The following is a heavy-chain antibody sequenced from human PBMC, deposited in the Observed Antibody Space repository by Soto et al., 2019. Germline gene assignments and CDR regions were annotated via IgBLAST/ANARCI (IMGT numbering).Heavy chain of an antibody. Sequence: QVQLQESGPGLVKPSETLSLTCTVSGGSISSYYWSWIRQPPGKGLEWIGYIYYSGSTNYNPSLRRRVTISVDTSNNQCSLKLSPLTPADTAVYYCARRGGWYLAAFDSWGQGTMVTVSS. CDR2: IYYSGST. V-gene: IGHV4-59*08. CDR3: ARRGGWYLAAFDS. CDR1: GGSISSYY. J-gene: IGHJ3*02. D-gene: IGHD2-15*01.